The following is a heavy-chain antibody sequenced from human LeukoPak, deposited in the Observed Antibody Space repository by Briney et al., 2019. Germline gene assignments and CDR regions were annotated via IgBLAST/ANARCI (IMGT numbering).Heavy chain of an antibody. CDR2: INPSGGST. D-gene: IGHD6-19*01. CDR1: GYTFTSYY. J-gene: IGHJ4*02. V-gene: IGHV1-46*01. CDR3: ATYPSGWTDY. Sequence: ASVKVSCKASGYTFTSYYMHWVRQAPGQGLEWMGIINPSGGSTSYAQKFQGRVTMARDTSTSTVYMELSSLRSEDTAVYYCATYPSGWTDYWGQGTLVTVSS.